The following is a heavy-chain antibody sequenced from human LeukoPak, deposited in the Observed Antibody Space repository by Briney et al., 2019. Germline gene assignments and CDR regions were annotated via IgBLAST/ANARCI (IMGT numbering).Heavy chain of an antibody. CDR3: AKGGGPYYCDSSGYYIDAFDI. CDR2: ISGSGGST. J-gene: IGHJ3*02. Sequence: GGSLRLSCAASGFTFSSYAMSWVRQAPGKGLEWVSAISGSGGSTYYADSVKGRFTISRDNSKNTLYLQMNSLRAEDTAVYYCAKGGGPYYCDSSGYYIDAFDIWGQGTMVTVSS. CDR1: GFTFSSYA. V-gene: IGHV3-23*01. D-gene: IGHD3-22*01.